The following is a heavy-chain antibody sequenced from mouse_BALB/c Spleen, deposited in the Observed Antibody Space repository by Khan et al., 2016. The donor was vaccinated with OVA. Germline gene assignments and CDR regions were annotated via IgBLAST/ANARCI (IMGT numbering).Heavy chain of an antibody. Sequence: IQLVQSGTVLARPGASVKMSCKASGYTFTSYWMHWVKQRPGQGLEWIGAIYPGNSDTNYNQKFKGKAKLTAVTSTSTAYLELNSLTNEDSAVYYGTRNGFGNYESWDYWGQGTTLTVSS. D-gene: IGHD2-1*01. J-gene: IGHJ2*01. V-gene: IGHV1-5*01. CDR3: TRNGFGNYESWDY. CDR1: GYTFTSYW. CDR2: IYPGNSDT.